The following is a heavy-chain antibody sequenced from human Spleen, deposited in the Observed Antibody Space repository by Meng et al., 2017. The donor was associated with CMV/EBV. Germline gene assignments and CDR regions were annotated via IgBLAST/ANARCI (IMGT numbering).Heavy chain of an antibody. J-gene: IGHJ6*02. V-gene: IGHV3-23*01. CDR3: VSRTAAGSIYYYYGLDV. CDR2: ISGSGGST. CDR1: GFTFSSYA. D-gene: IGHD6-13*01. Sequence: GGSLRLSCAASGFTFSSYAMSWVRQAPGKGLEWVSAISGSGGSTYYADSVKGRFTISRDNSKNTLYLQMNSLRPEDTAVYYCVSRTAAGSIYYYYGLDVWGQGTTVTVSS.